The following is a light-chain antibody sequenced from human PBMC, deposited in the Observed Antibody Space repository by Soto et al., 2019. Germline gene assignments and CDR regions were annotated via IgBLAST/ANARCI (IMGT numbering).Light chain of an antibody. J-gene: IGLJ3*02. CDR2: EVN. V-gene: IGLV2-14*01. CDR3: SSYTTIGTWV. CDR1: SSDVGDRNY. Sequence: QSALTQPASVSGSPGQSITISCTGTSSDVGDRNYVSWYQQHPGKAPKLMIYEVNNRPSGVSNRFSGSKSGNTASLTISGLQAEDEADYYCSSYTTIGTWVFGGGTKLTAL.